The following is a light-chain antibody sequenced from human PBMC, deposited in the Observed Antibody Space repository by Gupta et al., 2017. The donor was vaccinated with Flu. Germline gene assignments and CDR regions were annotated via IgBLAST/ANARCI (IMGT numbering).Light chain of an antibody. CDR3: QQYGSSPRT. J-gene: IGKJ1*01. V-gene: IGKV3-20*01. CDR1: QSVSSSY. Sequence: EIVLTQSPGTLSLSPGERATLYCRASQSVSSSYLAWYQQKPGQAPRLLIYGASSRATGIPERFSGSGSGTDFSLTISRLEPEDFAVYYCQQYGSSPRTFGQGPKVEIK. CDR2: GAS.